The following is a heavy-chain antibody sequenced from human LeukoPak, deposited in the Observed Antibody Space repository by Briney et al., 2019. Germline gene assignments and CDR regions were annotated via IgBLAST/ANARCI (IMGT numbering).Heavy chain of an antibody. J-gene: IGHJ3*02. V-gene: IGHV3-23*02. CDR2: IDGSGVTS. Sequence: GGSLRLSCAASGYTYSSYTMLWVRQAPGKGLEWVSAIDGSGVTSFYGDSVKARFTISRDNSKNTLYLQMNSLRAEDTALYYCAKRVAKQSTSWYIDIWGLGTMVTVSS. CDR1: GYTYSSYT. CDR3: AKRVAKQSTSWYIDI. D-gene: IGHD6-19*01.